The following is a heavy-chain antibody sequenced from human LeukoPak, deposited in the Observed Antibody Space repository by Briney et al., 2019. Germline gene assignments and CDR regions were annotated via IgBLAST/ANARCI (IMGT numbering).Heavy chain of an antibody. CDR3: ARSGSYYDARGYYSDSFDF. V-gene: IGHV4-61*02. J-gene: IGHJ4*02. CDR2: IYTSGST. Sequence: PSQTLSLTCTVSGGSISSGSYYWSWIRQPAGKGLEWIGRIYTSGSTNYNPSLKSRVTISVDTSKNQFSLKLSSVTAADTAVYYCARSGSYYDARGYYSDSFDFWGQGTPVTVSS. CDR1: GGSISSGSYY. D-gene: IGHD3-22*01.